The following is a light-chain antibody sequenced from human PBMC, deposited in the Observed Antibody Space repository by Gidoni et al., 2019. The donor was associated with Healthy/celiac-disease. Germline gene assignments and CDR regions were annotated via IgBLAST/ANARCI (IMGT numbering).Light chain of an antibody. J-gene: IGKJ1*01. CDR2: GAS. Sequence: EIVFTQSTGTLALSPGERATLSCRASQSVSSSYLAWYQQKPGQAPVLLIYGASSSATGIPDRLSGSGSGTAFTLTISRLEPEDFAVYYCQQYGSSPTTVGQGTKVEIK. V-gene: IGKV3-20*01. CDR3: QQYGSSPTT. CDR1: QSVSSSY.